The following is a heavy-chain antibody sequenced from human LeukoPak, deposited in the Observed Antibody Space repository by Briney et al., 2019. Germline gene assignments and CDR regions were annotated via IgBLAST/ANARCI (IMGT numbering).Heavy chain of an antibody. CDR2: IKEAGSEK. CDR1: GFTFKSYW. V-gene: IGHV3-7*05. D-gene: IGHD2-2*02. CDR3: ARAGYTYTWPPSYYYGMDV. J-gene: IGHJ6*02. Sequence: QAGGSLRLSCAASGFTFKSYWMNWVRQAPGKGLEWVAHIKEAGSEKYYVDSVKGRFTISRDNAKNSLYLQMNSLRADDTAVYYCARAGYTYTWPPSYYYGMDVWGQGTTVTASS.